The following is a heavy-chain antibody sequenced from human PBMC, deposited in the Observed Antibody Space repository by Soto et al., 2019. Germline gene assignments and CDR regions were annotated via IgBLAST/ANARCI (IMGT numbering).Heavy chain of an antibody. CDR3: ATGQDCSGGSCFDFDY. J-gene: IGHJ4*02. CDR2: VSYSGSYT. CDR1: ELIFSDYY. D-gene: IGHD2-15*01. Sequence: QVQLVESGGDLVKPGGSLRLSCAASELIFSDYYMNWIRQAPGKGLEWVAVVSYSGSYTNYADSVKGRFSVSRDNRKNSLYLQMNSLSVEDTALYYCATGQDCSGGSCFDFDYWGQGTRVTVSS. V-gene: IGHV3-11*06.